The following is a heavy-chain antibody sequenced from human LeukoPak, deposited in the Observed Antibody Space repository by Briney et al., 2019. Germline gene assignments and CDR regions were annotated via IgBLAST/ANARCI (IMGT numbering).Heavy chain of an antibody. Sequence: RGSLRLSCAASGFTFSSYGMHWVRQAPGKGLEWVAVISYDGSNKYYADSVKGRFTISRDNSKNTLYLQMNSLRAEDTAVYYCAKDLRARYSLDYWGQGTLVTVSS. V-gene: IGHV3-30*18. D-gene: IGHD5-12*01. J-gene: IGHJ4*02. CDR2: ISYDGSNK. CDR3: AKDLRARYSLDY. CDR1: GFTFSSYG.